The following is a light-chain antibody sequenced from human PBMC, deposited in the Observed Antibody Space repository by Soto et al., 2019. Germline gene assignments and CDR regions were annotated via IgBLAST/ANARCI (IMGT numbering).Light chain of an antibody. J-gene: IGKJ4*01. Sequence: DIQMTQSPSSLSASVGDRVTITCRASQIIGSYLNWYQHKPGEAPKLLIYDASSFQSGVPSRFSGSGSGTDFTLTISSLQPEDFATYYCQQSYTIPLTFGGGTKVEIK. V-gene: IGKV1-39*01. CDR2: DAS. CDR3: QQSYTIPLT. CDR1: QIIGSY.